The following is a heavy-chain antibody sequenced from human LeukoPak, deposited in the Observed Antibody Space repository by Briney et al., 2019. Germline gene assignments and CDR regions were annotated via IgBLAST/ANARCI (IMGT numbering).Heavy chain of an antibody. CDR3: ARAPDWGNWFDP. CDR1: GGSFSGYY. J-gene: IGHJ5*02. Sequence: SETLSLTCAVYGGSFSGYYWSWIRQPPGKGLEWIGEINHSGSTNYNSSLKSRVTISVDTSKNQFSLKLSSVTAADTAVYYCARAPDWGNWFDPWGQGTLVTVSS. D-gene: IGHD7-27*01. CDR2: INHSGST. V-gene: IGHV4-34*01.